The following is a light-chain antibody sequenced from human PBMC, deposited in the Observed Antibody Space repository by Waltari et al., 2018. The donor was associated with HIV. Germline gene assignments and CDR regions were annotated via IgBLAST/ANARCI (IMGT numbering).Light chain of an antibody. V-gene: IGKV3-20*01. J-gene: IGKJ2*01. CDR3: QQYDKSPNT. CDR2: GVS. Sequence: EIVLTQSPGTLSLSPGERATLSCRASRSLSSRYLAWYQHKPGRAPRLLIYGVSSRATCSPDRFSGSGSGTDFTLIISRLEPEDSAVYYCQQYDKSPNTFGQGTKLEIK. CDR1: RSLSSRY.